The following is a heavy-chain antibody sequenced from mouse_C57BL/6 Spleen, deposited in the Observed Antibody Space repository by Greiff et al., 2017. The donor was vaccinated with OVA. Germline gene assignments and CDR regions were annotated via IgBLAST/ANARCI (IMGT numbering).Heavy chain of an antibody. J-gene: IGHJ4*01. V-gene: IGHV5-17*01. CDR1: GFTFSDYG. D-gene: IGHD1-1*01. Sequence: EVQGVESGGGLVKPGGSLKLSCAASGFTFSDYGMHWVRQAPEKGLEWVAYISSGSSTIYYADTVKGRFTISRDNAKNTLFLQMTSLRSEDTAMYYCAREGYYYGSSFYYAMDYWGQGTSVTVSS. CDR3: AREGYYYGSSFYYAMDY. CDR2: ISSGSSTI.